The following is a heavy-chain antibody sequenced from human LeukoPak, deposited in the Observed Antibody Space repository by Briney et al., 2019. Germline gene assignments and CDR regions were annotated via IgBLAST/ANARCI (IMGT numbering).Heavy chain of an antibody. V-gene: IGHV4-34*01. Sequence: PSETLSLTCALSGGSFSSNYRSWIRQPPGKGLEWIGEINYNGHTNYNPSLESRVTISIDTSKNQFALALNSVTAADTAIYFCAVLIRHYGMDVWSQGTTVLVSS. J-gene: IGHJ6*02. CDR1: GGSFSSNY. CDR3: AVLIRHYGMDV. D-gene: IGHD3-16*01. CDR2: INYNGHT.